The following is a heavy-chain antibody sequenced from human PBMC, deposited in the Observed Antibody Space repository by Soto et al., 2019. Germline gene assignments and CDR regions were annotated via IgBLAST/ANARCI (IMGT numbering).Heavy chain of an antibody. CDR1: GASITSGGFY. CDR2: IYYSGST. CDR3: ARGIAVAAPVFDAFDI. J-gene: IGHJ3*02. Sequence: QVRLRESGPGLVKPSQTLSLTCTVSGASITSGGFYWSWIRQHPGKGLEWIGYIYYSGSTYYNPSLKSRVNISVDRSMNQFSLTLSSVTAADTAVYYCARGIAVAAPVFDAFDIWGLGTMVTVSS. D-gene: IGHD6-19*01. V-gene: IGHV4-31*03.